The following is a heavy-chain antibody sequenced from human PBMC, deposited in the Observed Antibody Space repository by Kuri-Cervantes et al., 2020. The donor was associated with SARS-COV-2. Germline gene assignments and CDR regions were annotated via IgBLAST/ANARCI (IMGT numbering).Heavy chain of an antibody. Sequence: SETLSLTCTVSGYSISSGYYWGWIRQPPGKGLEWIGSIYHSGSTYYNPSLKSRVTISVDTSKNQFSLKLSSVTAADTAVYYCARAPSVITGTTSYAFDIWGQGTMVTVSS. CDR3: ARAPSVITGTTSYAFDI. CDR1: GYSISSGYY. CDR2: IYHSGST. V-gene: IGHV4-38-2*02. J-gene: IGHJ3*02. D-gene: IGHD1-7*01.